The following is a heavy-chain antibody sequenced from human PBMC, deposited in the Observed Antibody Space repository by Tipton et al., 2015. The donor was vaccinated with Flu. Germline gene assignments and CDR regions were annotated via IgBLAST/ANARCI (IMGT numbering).Heavy chain of an antibody. D-gene: IGHD6-13*01. Sequence: GLVKPSETLSLTCAVSGDSISSGYFWAWIRQPPGKGPEWIGSMYHSGRTYYNASLKGRVTMSVDTSKNQFSLKLRSVTAADTAVFYCARQPGMPAAGRIFWFDSWGQGTLVTVSS. J-gene: IGHJ5*01. CDR3: ARQPGMPAAGRIFWFDS. CDR1: GDSISSGYF. CDR2: MYHSGRT. V-gene: IGHV4-38-2*01.